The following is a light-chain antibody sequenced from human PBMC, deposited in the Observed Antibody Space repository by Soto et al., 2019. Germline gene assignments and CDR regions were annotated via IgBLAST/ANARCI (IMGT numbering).Light chain of an antibody. Sequence: QSALTQPRSVSGFPGQPGTISCTGTSSDVGGYNYVSWYQQHPGKAPKVMIYDVSKRPSGVPDRFPGSKSGNTASLTISGLQAEDEADYYCCSYAGSYTYVFGTGTKVTVL. V-gene: IGLV2-11*01. J-gene: IGLJ1*01. CDR1: SSDVGGYNY. CDR3: CSYAGSYTYV. CDR2: DVS.